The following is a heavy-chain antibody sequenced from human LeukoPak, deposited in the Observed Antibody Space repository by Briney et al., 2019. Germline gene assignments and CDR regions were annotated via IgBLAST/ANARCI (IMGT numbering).Heavy chain of an antibody. CDR1: GGSISSSRYY. Sequence: SETLSLTCTVSGGSISSSRYYWGWIRQPPGKGLEWIGWIYYSGSTYYNPSLKSRVTISVDTSKNQFSLKLSSETAADTAVYYCARHVGRAGRVRLGESSLLIYYWGQGTLVTVSS. J-gene: IGHJ4*02. CDR2: IYYSGST. V-gene: IGHV4-39*01. CDR3: ARHVGRAGRVRLGESSLLIYY. D-gene: IGHD3-16*02.